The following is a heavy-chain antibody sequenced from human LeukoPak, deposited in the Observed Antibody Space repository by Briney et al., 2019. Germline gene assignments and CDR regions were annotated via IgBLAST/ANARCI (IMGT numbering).Heavy chain of an antibody. V-gene: IGHV3-48*02. J-gene: IGHJ4*02. CDR2: ISSSSSTI. Sequence: PGGSLRFSCAASGFTFSSYSMNWVRQAPGKGLEWVSYISSSSSTIYYADSVKGRFTISRDNAKNSLYLQMNSLRDEDTAVYYCARGPQYNWSGYYFDYWGQGTLVTVSS. D-gene: IGHD1-1*01. CDR3: ARGPQYNWSGYYFDY. CDR1: GFTFSSYS.